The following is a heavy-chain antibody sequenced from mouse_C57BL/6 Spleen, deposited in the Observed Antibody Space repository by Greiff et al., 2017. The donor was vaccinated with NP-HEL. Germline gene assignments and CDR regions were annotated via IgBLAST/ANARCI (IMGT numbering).Heavy chain of an antibody. Sequence: QVQLQQSGPELVKPGASVKISCKASGYAFSSSWMNWVKQRPGKGLEWIGRIYPGDGDTNYNGKFKGKATLTADKSSSTAYMQLSSLTSEDSAVYVGARSLYSNYEDWYFDVWGTGTTVTVSS. V-gene: IGHV1-82*01. D-gene: IGHD2-5*01. J-gene: IGHJ1*03. CDR2: IYPGDGDT. CDR1: GYAFSSSW. CDR3: ARSLYSNYEDWYFDV.